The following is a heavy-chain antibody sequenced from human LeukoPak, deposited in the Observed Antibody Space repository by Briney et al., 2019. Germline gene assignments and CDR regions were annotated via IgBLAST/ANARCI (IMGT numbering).Heavy chain of an antibody. J-gene: IGHJ4*02. CDR3: AKERIPTRGYMITFGGVIGLREFDY. CDR1: GFTFSSYA. Sequence: PGGSLRLSCAASGFTFSSYAMSWVRQAPGKGLEWVSAISGSGGSTYYADSVKGRFTISRDNSKNTLYLQMNSLRAEDTAVYYCAKERIPTRGYMITFGGVIGLREFDYWGQGTLVTVSS. V-gene: IGHV3-23*01. D-gene: IGHD3-16*02. CDR2: ISGSGGST.